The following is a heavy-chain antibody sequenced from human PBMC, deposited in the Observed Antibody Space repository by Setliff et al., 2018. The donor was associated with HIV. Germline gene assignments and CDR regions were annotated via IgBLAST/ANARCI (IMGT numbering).Heavy chain of an antibody. CDR1: GYTFSSNA. V-gene: IGHV7-4-1*02. Sequence: EASVKVSCKASGYTFSSNALNWVRQAPGQGLEWMGWINTNTGNPTYAQGFTGRFVFSLDTSVSTAYLQISSLEAEDTAVYYCARDLNKGSIDYWGQGTLVTVSS. CDR2: INTNTGNP. J-gene: IGHJ4*02. D-gene: IGHD3-10*01. CDR3: ARDLNKGSIDY.